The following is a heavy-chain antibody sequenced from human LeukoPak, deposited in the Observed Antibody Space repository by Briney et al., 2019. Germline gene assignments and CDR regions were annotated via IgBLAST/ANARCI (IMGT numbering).Heavy chain of an antibody. Sequence: GGSLRLSCAASGFTVSSNYMSWVRQAPGKGLEWVSVIYSGGSTYYADSVKGRFTISRDNSKNTLYLQMNSLRAEDTAVYYCARDSRWIQLWLLFDYWGQGTLVTVSS. CDR1: GFTVSSNY. V-gene: IGHV3-66*01. CDR3: ARDSRWIQLWLLFDY. J-gene: IGHJ4*02. D-gene: IGHD5-18*01. CDR2: IYSGGST.